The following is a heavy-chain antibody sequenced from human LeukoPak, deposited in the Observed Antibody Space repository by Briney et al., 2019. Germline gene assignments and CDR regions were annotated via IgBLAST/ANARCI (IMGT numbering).Heavy chain of an antibody. J-gene: IGHJ4*02. D-gene: IGHD3-3*01. CDR1: GYTFDNYG. CDR3: ARDGLRSEWSYFDY. V-gene: IGHV1-18*01. Sequence: GASVKVSCKASGYTFDNYGISWVRQAPGQGLEWMGWISGYNRNTKYAQRLQGRVIMTTDTSTSTVYMELRSLRSDDTAIYYCARDGLRSEWSYFDYWGQGTLVAVFS. CDR2: ISGYNRNT.